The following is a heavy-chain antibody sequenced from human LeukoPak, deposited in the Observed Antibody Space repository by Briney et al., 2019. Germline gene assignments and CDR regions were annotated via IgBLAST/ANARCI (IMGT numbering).Heavy chain of an antibody. CDR1: GFTFSNYW. CDR3: ARGSPAAGTRGDAFDI. D-gene: IGHD6-13*01. J-gene: IGHJ3*02. V-gene: IGHV3-74*01. CDR2: MNSDGGRT. Sequence: GGSLRLSCEGSGFTFSNYWMSWVRQAPGKGLEWVSRMNSDGGRTTYADSVKGRFTISRDNAKNSLSPQMNSLRAEDTALYHCARGSPAAGTRGDAFDIWGQGTMVTVSS.